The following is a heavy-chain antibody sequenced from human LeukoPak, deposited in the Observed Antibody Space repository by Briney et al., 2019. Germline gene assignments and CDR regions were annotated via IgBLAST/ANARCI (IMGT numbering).Heavy chain of an antibody. CDR3: AMAGSGYYYVSPY. Sequence: SVKVSCKASGYIFTGYYLHWLRQAPGPGLEWMGWVNPKSGGTNYEQKFQGRVTMTRDTSISTAYMGLRRMRSGDTAVYYCAMAGSGYYYVSPYWGHGAPV. CDR1: GYIFTGYY. CDR2: VNPKSGGT. V-gene: IGHV1-2*02. J-gene: IGHJ4*01. D-gene: IGHD3-22*01.